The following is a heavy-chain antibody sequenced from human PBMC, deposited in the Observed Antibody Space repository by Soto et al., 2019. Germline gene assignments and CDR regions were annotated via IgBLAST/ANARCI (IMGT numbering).Heavy chain of an antibody. Sequence: QVQLQESGPGLVMPSETLSLTCTISGGSISGYYWSWIRQPPGGGLEWIGYVYYTGNTDYNPSLTSRAPIPVDPPKHQFSLALSSVTAADTAVFSCASLVTVTSRGLFSWYIDLWGRGTLVTVSS. J-gene: IGHJ2*01. CDR1: GGSISGYY. D-gene: IGHD4-17*01. V-gene: IGHV4-59*08. CDR3: ASLVTVTSRGLFSWYIDL. CDR2: VYYTGNT.